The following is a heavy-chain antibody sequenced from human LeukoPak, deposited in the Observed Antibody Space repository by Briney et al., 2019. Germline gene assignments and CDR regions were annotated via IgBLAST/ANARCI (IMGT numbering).Heavy chain of an antibody. CDR3: ARRALGYCSGGSCYQDY. V-gene: IGHV1-2*02. J-gene: IGHJ4*02. CDR1: GYTFTGYY. D-gene: IGHD2-15*01. Sequence: ASVKVSCKVSGYTFTGYYMHWVRQAPGQGLEWMGWINPNSGGTNYAQKFQGRVTMTRDTSISTAYMELSRLRSDDTAVCYCARRALGYCSGGSCYQDYWGQGTLVTVSS. CDR2: INPNSGGT.